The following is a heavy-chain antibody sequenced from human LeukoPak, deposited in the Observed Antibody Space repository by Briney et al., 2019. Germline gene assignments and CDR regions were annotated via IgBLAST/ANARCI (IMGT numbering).Heavy chain of an antibody. V-gene: IGHV3-15*01. CDR2: IKSKTDGGTT. CDR1: GFTFSNAW. J-gene: IGHJ3*02. CDR3: ARDRGAIAVAGSFAFDI. Sequence: GVSLRLSCAASGFTFSNAWMSWVRQAPGKGLEWVGRIKSKTDGGTTDYAAPVKGRFTISRDDSKNTLYLQMNSLRAEDTAVYYCARDRGAIAVAGSFAFDIWGQGTMVTVSS. D-gene: IGHD6-19*01.